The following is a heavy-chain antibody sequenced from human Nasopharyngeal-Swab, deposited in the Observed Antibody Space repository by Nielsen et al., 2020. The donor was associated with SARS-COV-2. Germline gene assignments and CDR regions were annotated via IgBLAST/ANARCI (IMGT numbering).Heavy chain of an antibody. CDR2: VYHSGST. D-gene: IGHD5-24*01. J-gene: IGHJ6*02. V-gene: IGHV4-4*02. Sequence: VRRCPGKGLEWIAEVYHSGSTNYNPSLDSRLTISVDKSKNQFSLKLTSVTAADTAVYYCARGGWQLSSLPMDVWGQGTTVTVSS. CDR3: ARGGWQLSSLPMDV.